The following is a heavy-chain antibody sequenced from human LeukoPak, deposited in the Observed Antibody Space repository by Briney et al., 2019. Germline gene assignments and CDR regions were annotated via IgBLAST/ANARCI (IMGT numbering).Heavy chain of an antibody. CDR1: GFTFSSYA. CDR3: VKSPESYYYGMDV. Sequence: GGSLRLSCSASGFTFSSYAMHWVRQAPGKGLEYVSAISSNGGSTYYADSVKGRFTISRDNSKNTLYLQMGSLRAGDTAVYYCVKSPESYYYGMDVWGQGTTVTVSS. CDR2: ISSNGGST. V-gene: IGHV3-64D*06. J-gene: IGHJ6*02. D-gene: IGHD1-14*01.